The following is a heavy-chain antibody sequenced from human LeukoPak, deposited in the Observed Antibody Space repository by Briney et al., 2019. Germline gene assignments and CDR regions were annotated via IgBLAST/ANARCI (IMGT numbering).Heavy chain of an antibody. CDR2: INGGGVNT. J-gene: IGHJ4*02. Sequence: GGSLRLSCAASGFTFSSYAMSWVRQAPGKGLEWVSTINGGGVNTHYADSVRGRFTISRDSSQNTLYLQMYSLRVEDTAVYYCAKKAFGGYYYLDYWGQGTLVTVSS. CDR3: AKKAFGGYYYLDY. V-gene: IGHV3-23*01. D-gene: IGHD1-26*01. CDR1: GFTFSSYA.